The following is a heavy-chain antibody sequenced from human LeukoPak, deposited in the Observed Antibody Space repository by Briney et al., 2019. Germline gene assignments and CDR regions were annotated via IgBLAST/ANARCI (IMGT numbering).Heavy chain of an antibody. CDR1: GFTFSIYA. CDR2: ISGSGGST. CDR3: AKERYIVVVPAAMVDY. J-gene: IGHJ4*02. V-gene: IGHV3-23*01. Sequence: GGSLRLSCAASGFTFSIYAMSWVRQAPGKGLEWVSAISGSGGSTYYADSVKGRFTISRDNSKNTLYLQMNSLRAEDTAVYYCAKERYIVVVPAAMVDYWGQGTLVTVSS. D-gene: IGHD2-2*01.